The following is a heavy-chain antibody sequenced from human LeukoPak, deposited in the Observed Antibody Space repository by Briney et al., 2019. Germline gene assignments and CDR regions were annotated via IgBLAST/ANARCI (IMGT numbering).Heavy chain of an antibody. CDR1: GYTFTGYY. J-gene: IGHJ4*02. D-gene: IGHD3-10*01. Sequence: ASVNVSCKPSGYTFTGYYMHWVRQAPGQGLEWMGWINPNSGGTNYAQKFQGRVTMTRDTSISTAYMELSRLRSDDTAVYYCARDWSIRGTLKYYFDYWGQGTLVTVSS. V-gene: IGHV1-2*02. CDR2: INPNSGGT. CDR3: ARDWSIRGTLKYYFDY.